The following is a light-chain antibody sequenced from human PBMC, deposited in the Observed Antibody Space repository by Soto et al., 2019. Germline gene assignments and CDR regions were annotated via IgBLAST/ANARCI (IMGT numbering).Light chain of an antibody. J-gene: IGKJ1*01. CDR2: DAS. V-gene: IGKV3-11*01. CDR3: QQRSNWPPTWT. CDR1: QSVSTY. Sequence: EIVLTQSPATLSLSPGERATLSCRASQSVSTYLACYQQKPGQAPRLLIYDASNRATGIPARFSGSGSGTDFTLTISSLEPEDFAVYYCQQRSNWPPTWTFGQGTKVEI.